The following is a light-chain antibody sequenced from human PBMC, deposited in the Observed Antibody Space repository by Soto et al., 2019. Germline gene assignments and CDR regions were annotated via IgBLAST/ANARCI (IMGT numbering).Light chain of an antibody. CDR3: QSYDSSMSGAV. CDR2: GNN. V-gene: IGLV1-40*01. CDR1: SFNIGAGYD. J-gene: IGLJ2*01. Sequence: QSVLTQPPSVSGAPGQRVTISCTGSSFNIGAGYDVHWYQQLPGRAPKLLIYGNNNRPSGAPVGFSGSKSGNSASLAITGLQAEDEADYYCQSYDSSMSGAVFGGGTKLNVL.